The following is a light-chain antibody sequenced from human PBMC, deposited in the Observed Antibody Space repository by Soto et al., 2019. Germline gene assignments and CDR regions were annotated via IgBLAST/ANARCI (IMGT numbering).Light chain of an antibody. J-gene: IGKJ3*01. CDR1: QSISSW. Sequence: DIQMTQSPSTLSASIGDRVTITCRASQSISSWLAWYQQKPGKGPNLLIYKGSTLQGGVPSRFSGSGSGTESSHTISSLQPDDLATYYGQQYNSYPPTFGPGTKVDIK. CDR3: QQYNSYPPT. CDR2: KGS. V-gene: IGKV1-5*03.